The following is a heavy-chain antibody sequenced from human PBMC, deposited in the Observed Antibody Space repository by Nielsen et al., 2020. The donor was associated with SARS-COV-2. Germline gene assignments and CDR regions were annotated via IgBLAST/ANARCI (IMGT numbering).Heavy chain of an antibody. CDR3: ARDRFGIAARPGGYGMDV. D-gene: IGHD6-6*01. CDR1: GFTFSSYW. Sequence: GGSLRLSCAASGFTFSSYWMSWVRQAPGKGLEWVSSISSSSSYIYYADSVKGRFTISRDNAKNSLYLQMNSLRAEDTAVYYCARDRFGIAARPGGYGMDVWGQGTTVTVSS. CDR2: ISSSSSYI. J-gene: IGHJ6*02. V-gene: IGHV3-21*01.